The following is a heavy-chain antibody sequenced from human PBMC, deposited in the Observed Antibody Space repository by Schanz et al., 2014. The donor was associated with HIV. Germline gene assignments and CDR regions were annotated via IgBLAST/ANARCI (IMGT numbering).Heavy chain of an antibody. J-gene: IGHJ6*02. CDR1: GFTFANSA. Sequence: QMYLVQSGPEVRKPGTSVTVSCKASGFTFANSAVQWVRQARGQRLEWIGWIVVGSGNTNYAQKFQERVTITRDMSTATAYMELTSLRSEDTAVYYCARGARYGMDVWGQGTTVTVSS. V-gene: IGHV1-58*01. CDR2: IVVGSGNT. CDR3: ARGARYGMDV.